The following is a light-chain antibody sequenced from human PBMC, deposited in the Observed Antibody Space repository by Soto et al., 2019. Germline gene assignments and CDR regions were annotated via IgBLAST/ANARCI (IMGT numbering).Light chain of an antibody. J-gene: IGLJ2*01. V-gene: IGLV2-14*01. Sequence: QSALTQPASVSGSPGQSITISCTGTSSDVGGYNYVSWYQQHPGQAPKLMIYDVSNRPSGVSNRFSGSKSGNTASLTISGLQAEDEADYYCSSYTSSSTSVVFGGGTKLTVL. CDR3: SSYTSSSTSVV. CDR1: SSDVGGYNY. CDR2: DVS.